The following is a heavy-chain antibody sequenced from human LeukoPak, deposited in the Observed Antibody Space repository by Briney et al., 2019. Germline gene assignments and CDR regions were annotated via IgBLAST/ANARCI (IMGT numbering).Heavy chain of an antibody. D-gene: IGHD3-22*01. CDR2: IYSGGST. Sequence: PGGSLRFSCAASGFTVSSNYMSWVRQAPGKGLEWVSVIYSGGSTYYADSVKGRFTISRDNSKNTLYLQMNSLRAEDTAVYYCASIPYYYDSSGAYDAFDIWGQGTMVTVSS. J-gene: IGHJ3*02. CDR3: ASIPYYYDSSGAYDAFDI. CDR1: GFTVSSNY. V-gene: IGHV3-66*01.